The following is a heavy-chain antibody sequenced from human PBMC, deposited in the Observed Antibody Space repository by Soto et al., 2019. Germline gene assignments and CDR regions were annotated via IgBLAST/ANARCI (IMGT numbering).Heavy chain of an antibody. D-gene: IGHD3-22*01. CDR3: ARDANYYDSSGYLRAFDI. CDR2: INAGNGNT. V-gene: IGHV1-3*01. CDR1: GYTFTSYA. J-gene: IGHJ3*02. Sequence: GASVKVSCKASGYTFTSYAMHWVRQAPGQRLEWMGWINAGNGNTKYSQKFQGRVTITRDTSASTAYMELSSLRSEDTAVYYCARDANYYDSSGYLRAFDIWGQGTMVTVSS.